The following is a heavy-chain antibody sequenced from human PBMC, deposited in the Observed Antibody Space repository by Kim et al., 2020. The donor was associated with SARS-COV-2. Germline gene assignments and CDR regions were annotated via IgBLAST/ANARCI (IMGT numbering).Heavy chain of an antibody. J-gene: IGHJ4*02. D-gene: IGHD3-10*01. CDR2: ISYDGSNK. CDR1: GFTFSSYG. V-gene: IGHV3-30*03. Sequence: GGSLRLSCAASGFTFSSYGMHWVRQAPGKGLEWVAVISYDGSNKYYADSVKGRFTISRDNSKNTLYLQMNSLRAEDTAVYYCAPRDSYGSGRKRPSAPQFDYWGQGTLVTVSS. CDR3: APRDSYGSGRKRPSAPQFDY.